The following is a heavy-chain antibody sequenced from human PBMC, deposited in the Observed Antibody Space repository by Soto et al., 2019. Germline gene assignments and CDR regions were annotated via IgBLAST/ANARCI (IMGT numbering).Heavy chain of an antibody. CDR3: ARVEYVVVPAAIAPGYYYYMDV. D-gene: IGHD2-2*01. CDR1: GYTFTGYY. Sequence: ASVKVSCKASGYTFTGYYMHWVRQAPGQGLEWMGWISAYNGNTNYAQKLQGRVTMTTDTSTSTAYMELRSLRSDDTAVYYCARVEYVVVPAAIAPGYYYYMDVWGKGTTVTVSS. J-gene: IGHJ6*03. CDR2: ISAYNGNT. V-gene: IGHV1-18*04.